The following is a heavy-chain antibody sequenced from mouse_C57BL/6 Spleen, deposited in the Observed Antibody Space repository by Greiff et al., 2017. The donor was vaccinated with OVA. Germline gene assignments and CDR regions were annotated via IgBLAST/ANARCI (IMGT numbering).Heavy chain of an antibody. Sequence: QVQLKQPGTELVKPGASVKLSCKASGYTFTSYWMHWVKQRPGQGLEWIGNINPSNGGTNYNEKFKSKATLTVDKSSSTAYMQLSSLTSEDSAVYYCAREGWLRRRDYYAMDYWGQGTSVTGSS. J-gene: IGHJ4*01. D-gene: IGHD2-2*01. CDR2: INPSNGGT. CDR3: AREGWLRRRDYYAMDY. CDR1: GYTFTSYW. V-gene: IGHV1-53*01.